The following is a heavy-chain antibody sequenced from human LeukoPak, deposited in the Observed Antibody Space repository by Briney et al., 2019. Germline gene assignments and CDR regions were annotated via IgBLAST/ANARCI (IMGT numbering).Heavy chain of an antibody. D-gene: IGHD2/OR15-2a*01. CDR1: GGSISSGGYY. CDR2: IYHSGST. J-gene: IGHJ4*02. V-gene: IGHV4-30-2*01. Sequence: SETLSLTCTVSGGSISSGGYYWSWIRQPPGKGLEWIGYIYHSGSTYYNPSLKSRVTISVDRSKNQFSLKLSSVAAADTAVYYYASGNRVGTGFDYWGQGTLVTVSS. CDR3: ASGNRVGTGFDY.